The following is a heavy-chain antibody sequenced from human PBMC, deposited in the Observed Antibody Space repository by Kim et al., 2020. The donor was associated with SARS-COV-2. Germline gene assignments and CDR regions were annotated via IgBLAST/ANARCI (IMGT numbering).Heavy chain of an antibody. V-gene: IGHV6-1*01. Sequence: YSVSVKSRITINPDTSKNQFSLQLNSVTPEDAAVYYCARDLPAARPFDYWGQGTLVTVSS. CDR3: ARDLPAARPFDY. D-gene: IGHD6-6*01. J-gene: IGHJ4*02.